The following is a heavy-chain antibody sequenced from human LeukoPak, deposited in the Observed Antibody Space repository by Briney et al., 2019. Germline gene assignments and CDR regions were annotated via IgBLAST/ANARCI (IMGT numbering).Heavy chain of an antibody. D-gene: IGHD3-22*01. CDR1: GFTFGHYW. CDR3: ASPPRKGSSGFDY. J-gene: IGHJ4*02. CDR2: ISSSSSYI. V-gene: IGHV3-21*01. Sequence: GGSLRLSCAASGFTFGHYWMSWVRQTPGKGLEWVSSISSSSSYIYYADSVKGRFTISRDNAKNSLYLQMNSLRAEDTAVYYCASPPRKGSSGFDYWGQGTLVTVSS.